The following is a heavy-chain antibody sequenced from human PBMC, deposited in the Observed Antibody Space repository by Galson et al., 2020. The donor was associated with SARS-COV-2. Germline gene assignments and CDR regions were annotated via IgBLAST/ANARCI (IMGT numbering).Heavy chain of an antibody. CDR2: ISGNGHST. CDR1: GFTFSDYT. Sequence: GGSLRLSCAASGFTFSDYTMHWVRQAPGKGLEEVLTISGNGHSTYYTKSVKDRFTISRDNSKNTLYLHMGSLRAEDMAVYYCARGGVAALPRFFYWGQGTLVGVSS. V-gene: IGHV3-64*01. D-gene: IGHD6-19*01. J-gene: IGHJ4*02. CDR3: ARGGVAALPRFFY.